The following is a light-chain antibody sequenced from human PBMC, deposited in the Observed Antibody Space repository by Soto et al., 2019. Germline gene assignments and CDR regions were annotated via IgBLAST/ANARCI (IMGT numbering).Light chain of an antibody. CDR3: SSYTSSSTLGM. CDR2: DVI. CDR1: SSDVGGYNY. V-gene: IGLV2-14*01. J-gene: IGLJ3*02. Sequence: QSALTQPASVSGSPGQPITISCTGTSSDVGGYNYVSWYQHHPGKAPRLMIFDVINRPSGVSNRFSGSKSGNTASLTISGLQAEDEADYYCSSYTSSSTLGMFGGGTKLTVL.